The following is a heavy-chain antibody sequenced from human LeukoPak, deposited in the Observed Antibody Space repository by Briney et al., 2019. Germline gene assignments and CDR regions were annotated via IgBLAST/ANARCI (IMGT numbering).Heavy chain of an antibody. D-gene: IGHD3-10*01. Sequence: GGSLRLSCAGSGFTFSSYHTNWVRQAPGKGLEWVSSISTSSSYIYYADSVKGRFTISRDNAKNSLYLQMNSLRAEDTAVYYCARGYGPLPGWSSDYWGQGTLVTVSS. CDR1: GFTFSSYH. J-gene: IGHJ4*02. CDR3: ARGYGPLPGWSSDY. CDR2: ISTSSSYI. V-gene: IGHV3-21*01.